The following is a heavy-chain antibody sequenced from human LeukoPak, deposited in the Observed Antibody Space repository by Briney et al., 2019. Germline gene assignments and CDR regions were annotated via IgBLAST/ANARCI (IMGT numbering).Heavy chain of an antibody. Sequence: GGSLRLSCAASGFTFNTYNMNWVRQAPGKGLEWVSYISSSGTIYYADSVKGRFTISRDNSKNTLYLQMNSLRAEDTAVYYCAKRGYCRGGTCFSHDAFDIWGQGTMVTVSS. V-gene: IGHV3-48*01. CDR1: GFTFNTYN. CDR2: ISSSGTI. D-gene: IGHD2-15*01. CDR3: AKRGYCRGGTCFSHDAFDI. J-gene: IGHJ3*02.